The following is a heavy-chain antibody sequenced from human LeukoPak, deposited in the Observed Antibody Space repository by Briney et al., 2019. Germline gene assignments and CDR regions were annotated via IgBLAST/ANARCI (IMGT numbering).Heavy chain of an antibody. CDR3: AREVRGSYLDYFDY. CDR2: IYHSGST. J-gene: IGHJ4*02. D-gene: IGHD1-26*01. Sequence: SETLSLTCAVSSGSISSSNWWSWVRQPPGKGLEWIGEIYHSGSTNYNPSLKSRVTISVDKSKNQFSLKLSSVTAADTAVYYCAREVRGSYLDYFDYWGQGTLVTVFS. V-gene: IGHV4-4*02. CDR1: SGSISSSNW.